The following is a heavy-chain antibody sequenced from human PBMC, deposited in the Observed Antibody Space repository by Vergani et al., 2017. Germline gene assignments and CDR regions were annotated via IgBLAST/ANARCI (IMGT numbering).Heavy chain of an antibody. CDR1: VAALKDFY. V-gene: IGHV4-59*08. D-gene: IGHD3-9*01. Sequence: VQLQESGPGLVKPSETLSLTCTVSVAALKDFYWSWFRQPPGQGLEWIGYVYYTGSTTYNPSLNSRVAMSVDTSKNQFSLKLSSVTAADTAVYYCARNDDILIGLNWVDRWGQGTVVTVSA. CDR2: VYYTGST. J-gene: IGHJ5*02. CDR3: ARNDDILIGLNWVDR.